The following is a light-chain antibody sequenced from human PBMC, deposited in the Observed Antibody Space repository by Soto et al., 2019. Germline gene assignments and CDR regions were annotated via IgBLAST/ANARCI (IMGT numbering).Light chain of an antibody. CDR2: DSS. CDR1: QNINIY. CDR3: QQRYSWPLT. Sequence: EIVLTQSPATLSLSPGGRATLSCRVSQNINIYLAWYQQKLGQAPRLLIYDSSIRATGIPARFSGSGSGTDLTLTISSLEPEDFGVYYCQQRYSWPLTFGGGTKVEIK. V-gene: IGKV3-11*01. J-gene: IGKJ4*01.